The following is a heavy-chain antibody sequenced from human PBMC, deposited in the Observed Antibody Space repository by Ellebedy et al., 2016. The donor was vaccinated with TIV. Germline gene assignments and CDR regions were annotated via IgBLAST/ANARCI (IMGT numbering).Heavy chain of an antibody. J-gene: IGHJ4*02. Sequence: ASVKVSCKASGYTFTDYYIHWVRQAPGQRLEWMGYINAGNGYTLYSQNFQARVSITRDTSASVAYMELGSLKSEDAAVYYCARGGPGGTGDGFIVDHWGQGTLVTVSS. V-gene: IGHV1-3*01. CDR1: GYTFTDYY. D-gene: IGHD5-24*01. CDR3: ARGGPGGTGDGFIVDH. CDR2: INAGNGYT.